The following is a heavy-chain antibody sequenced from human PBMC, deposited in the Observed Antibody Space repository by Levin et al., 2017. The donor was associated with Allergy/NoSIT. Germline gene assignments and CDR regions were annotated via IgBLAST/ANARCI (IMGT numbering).Heavy chain of an antibody. Sequence: LSLTCAASGFTFSSYGMHWVRQAPGKGLEWVAVIWYDGSNKYYADSVKGRFTISRDNSKNTLYLQMNSLRAEDTAVYYCARVQTGIAAIVGGMDVWGQGTTVTVSS. CDR3: ARVQTGIAAIVGGMDV. J-gene: IGHJ6*02. V-gene: IGHV3-33*01. CDR1: GFTFSSYG. CDR2: IWYDGSNK. D-gene: IGHD6-13*01.